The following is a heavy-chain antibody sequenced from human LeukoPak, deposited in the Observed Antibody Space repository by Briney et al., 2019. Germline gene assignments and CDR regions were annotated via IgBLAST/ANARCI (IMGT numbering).Heavy chain of an antibody. V-gene: IGHV3-66*01. J-gene: IGHJ5*02. Sequence: GGSLRLSCAASGFTVSSNYMSWVRQAPGKGLEWVSVIYSGGSTYYADSVKGRFTISRDNSKNTLYLQMNSLRAEDTAVYYCARDMGYCSSTSCYDEGWFDPWGQGTLVTVSS. CDR1: GFTVSSNY. CDR3: ARDMGYCSSTSCYDEGWFDP. CDR2: IYSGGST. D-gene: IGHD2-2*01.